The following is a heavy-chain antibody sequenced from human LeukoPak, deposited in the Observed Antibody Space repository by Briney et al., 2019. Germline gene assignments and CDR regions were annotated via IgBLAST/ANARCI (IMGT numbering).Heavy chain of an antibody. V-gene: IGHV3-53*01. CDR2: IYSDNT. CDR3: ARRAGAYSHPYDY. J-gene: IGHJ4*02. CDR1: GFTVSSNS. Sequence: GGSLRLSYAASGFTVSSNSMSWVRQAPGKGLEWVSFIYSDNTHYSDSVKGRFTISRDNSKNTLYLQMNSLRAEDTAVYYCARRAGAYSHPYDYWGQGTLVTVSS. D-gene: IGHD4/OR15-4a*01.